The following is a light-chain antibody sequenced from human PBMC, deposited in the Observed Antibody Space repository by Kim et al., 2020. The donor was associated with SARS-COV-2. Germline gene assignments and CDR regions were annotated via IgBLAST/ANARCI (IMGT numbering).Light chain of an antibody. J-gene: IGLJ3*02. Sequence: QTVVTQEPSFSVSPGGTVTLTCGLSSGSVSTSYYPSWYQQTPGQAPRTLIYSTNTRSSGVPDRFSGSILGNKAALTITGAQADDESDYYCVLYMGSDTWVFGGGTQLTVL. CDR3: VLYMGSDTWV. CDR1: SGSVSTSYY. CDR2: STN. V-gene: IGLV8-61*01.